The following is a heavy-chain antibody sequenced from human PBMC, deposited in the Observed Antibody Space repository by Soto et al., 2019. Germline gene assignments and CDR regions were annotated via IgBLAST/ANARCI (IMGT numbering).Heavy chain of an antibody. J-gene: IGHJ2*01. CDR1: GGSISGGDDY. Sequence: QLQLQESGPGLVKPSETLSLSCTVSGGSISGGDDYWGWVRQPPGKGLEWIGNIYYTGSTYYNPSLRSRLTMSVDTSKNQFSLKLNSVTAADTAMFYCVRRSGQCDISGYHDNWYFDVWGRGTLVTVSS. D-gene: IGHD3-22*01. CDR3: VRRSGQCDISGYHDNWYFDV. CDR2: IYYTGST. V-gene: IGHV4-39*01.